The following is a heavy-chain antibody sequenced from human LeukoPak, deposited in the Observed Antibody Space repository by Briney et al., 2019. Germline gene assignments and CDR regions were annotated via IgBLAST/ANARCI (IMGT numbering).Heavy chain of an antibody. Sequence: QAGGSLGLSCAASGFTFSSYWMHWVRQAPGKGLVWVSRIKTDGSNTNYADSVKGRFTISRDNAKNTLYLQMSSLRAEDTAVYYCARDFLHLGGWGQGTMVTVSS. D-gene: IGHD3-16*01. CDR1: GFTFSSYW. V-gene: IGHV3-74*01. CDR3: ARDFLHLGG. CDR2: IKTDGSNT. J-gene: IGHJ3*01.